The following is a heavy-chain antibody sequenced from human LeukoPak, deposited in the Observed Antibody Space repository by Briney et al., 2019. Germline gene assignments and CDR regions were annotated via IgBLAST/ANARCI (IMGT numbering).Heavy chain of an antibody. CDR2: IYYSGST. J-gene: IGHJ4*02. CDR1: GGSISSNSYY. Sequence: SETLSLTCAVSGGSISSNSYYWGWLRQPPGKGLEWIGSIYYSGSTYYNPSLKSRVTISVDTSKNQFSLKLNSVTAADTAVYYCARSSGWHLLLLDYWGQGTLVTVSS. D-gene: IGHD6-25*01. CDR3: ARSSGWHLLLLDY. V-gene: IGHV4-39*01.